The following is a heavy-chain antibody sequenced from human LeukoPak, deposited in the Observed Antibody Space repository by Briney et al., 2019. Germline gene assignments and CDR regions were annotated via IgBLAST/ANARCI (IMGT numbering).Heavy chain of an antibody. CDR2: IKQDGSEK. CDR3: AKDSGSYPNRGFDY. D-gene: IGHD1-26*01. Sequence: GGSLRLSCAAPGFTFSSYWMSWVRQAPGKGLEWVANIKQDGSEKYYVDSVKGRFTISRDNAKNSLYLQMNSLRAEDTAVYYCAKDSGSYPNRGFDYWGQGTLVTVSS. CDR1: GFTFSSYW. V-gene: IGHV3-7*01. J-gene: IGHJ4*02.